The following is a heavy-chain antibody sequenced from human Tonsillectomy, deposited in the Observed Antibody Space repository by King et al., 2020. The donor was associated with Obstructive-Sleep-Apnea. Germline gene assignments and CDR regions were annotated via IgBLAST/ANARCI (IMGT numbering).Heavy chain of an antibody. CDR1: GFPFSSYA. D-gene: IGHD4-11*01. Sequence: VQLVESGGGVVHPGPSLRLSCAPSGFPFSSYAFHWAPRPPARGREWGAFIQLDGTNRYYRESVRGRFAISRDNSKRTLYLQMNSLTTEDTAVYSCAGDPGSRSMTVTTKDFNYYYGMDVWGLGTTVSVSS. V-gene: IGHV3-30*02. J-gene: IGHJ6*02. CDR2: IQLDGTNR. CDR3: AGDPGSRSMTVTTKDFNYYYGMDV.